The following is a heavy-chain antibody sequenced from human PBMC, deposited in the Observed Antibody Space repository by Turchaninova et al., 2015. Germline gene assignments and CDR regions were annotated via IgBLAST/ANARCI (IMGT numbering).Heavy chain of an antibody. V-gene: IGHV4-34*01. J-gene: IGHJ3*02. D-gene: IGHD3/OR15-3a*01. CDR1: GGSSSDYS. CDR2: INHGGGT. Sequence: QVRLQQWGAGLVKPSETLSLPLAACGGSSSDYSWTWIRQPPGKGRECIGKINHGGGTKYNPSLKSRVTIAIDTSKNQFSLKLNSVTAADTAVYYCASARMIFAAGDSPDAFDIWGRGTLVTVSS. CDR3: ASARMIFAAGDSPDAFDI.